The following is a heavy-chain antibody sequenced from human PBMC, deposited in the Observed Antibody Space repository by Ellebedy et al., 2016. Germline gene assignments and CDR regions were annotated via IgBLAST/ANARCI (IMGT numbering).Heavy chain of an antibody. V-gene: IGHV3-53*01. Sequence: GGSLRLSCAASGFTVSSNYMSWVRQAPGKGLEWVSVIEPGGNTYYADSVKGRFTISRDNSKDTLYLQMNSLRAEDTAVYYCARDYVSGWGQGTLVTVSS. CDR3: ARDYVSG. J-gene: IGHJ4*02. CDR1: GFTVSSNY. CDR2: IEPGGNT. D-gene: IGHD3-10*02.